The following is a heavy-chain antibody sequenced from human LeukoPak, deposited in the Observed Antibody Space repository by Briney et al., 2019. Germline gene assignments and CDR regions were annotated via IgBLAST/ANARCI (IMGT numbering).Heavy chain of an antibody. V-gene: IGHV3-53*01. Sequence: PGGSLRLSCAASGFTVSSNYMSWVRQAPGKGLEWVSVIYSGGSTYYADSVKGRFTISRDNSKNTLYLQMNSLRAEDTAVYYCARDPANYCSGGSCYSLDYWGQGTLVTVSS. CDR1: GFTVSSNY. CDR2: IYSGGST. CDR3: ARDPANYCSGGSCYSLDY. D-gene: IGHD2-15*01. J-gene: IGHJ4*02.